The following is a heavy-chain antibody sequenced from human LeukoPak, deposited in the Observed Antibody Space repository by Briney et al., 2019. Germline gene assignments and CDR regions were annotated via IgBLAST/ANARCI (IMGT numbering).Heavy chain of an antibody. CDR2: IGYDGSNK. Sequence: GRSLRLSCAASGFXFSDYAMHWVRQAPGKGLEWVAVIGYDGSNKYDADSVKGRFTISRDNSKNMMYLQMNSLRAEDTAVYYCARDRFMVRGVMVGTFDLWGQGTMVTVSS. J-gene: IGHJ3*01. D-gene: IGHD3-10*01. V-gene: IGHV3-33*01. CDR1: GFXFSDYA. CDR3: ARDRFMVRGVMVGTFDL.